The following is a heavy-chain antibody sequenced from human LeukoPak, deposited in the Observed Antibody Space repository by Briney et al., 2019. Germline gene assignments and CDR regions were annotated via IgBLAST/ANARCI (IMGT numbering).Heavy chain of an antibody. J-gene: IGHJ6*02. CDR3: ARRAEGDYFYALDV. CDR1: GGSISSYH. Sequence: SETLSLTCTVSGGSISSYHWSWIRQPPGKGLEWIAYIYYTGSTNYNPSLKSRVTTSIDTSKNQFSLKLSSVSAADTAVYYCARRAEGDYFYALDVWGQGTTVTVSS. V-gene: IGHV4-59*01. CDR2: IYYTGST. D-gene: IGHD3-16*01.